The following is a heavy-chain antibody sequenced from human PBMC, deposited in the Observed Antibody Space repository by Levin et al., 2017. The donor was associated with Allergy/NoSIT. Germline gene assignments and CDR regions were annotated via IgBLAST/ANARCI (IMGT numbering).Heavy chain of an antibody. CDR1: GFTFDDYA. D-gene: IGHD1-26*01. Sequence: SCAASGFTFDDYAMHWVRQAPGKGLEWVSGISWNSGSIGYADSVKGRFTISRDNAKNSLYLQMNSLRAEDTALYYCAKSGTLARVTNYFDYWGQGTLVTVSS. J-gene: IGHJ4*02. V-gene: IGHV3-9*01. CDR3: AKSGTLARVTNYFDY. CDR2: ISWNSGSI.